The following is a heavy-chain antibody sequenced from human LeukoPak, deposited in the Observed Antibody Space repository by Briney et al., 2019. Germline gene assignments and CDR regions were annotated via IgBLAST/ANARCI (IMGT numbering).Heavy chain of an antibody. CDR3: ARGVFDSGAYSHDAFDV. CDR1: GFTVSGSY. CDR2: TYSTEST. J-gene: IGHJ3*01. D-gene: IGHD3-22*01. Sequence: GGSLRLSCAASGFTVSGSYFHWVRQAPGKGLEWVSATYSTESTYYPDSVRGRFTVSRDNSKNTVSLEMNNLGAEDTAVYYCARGVFDSGAYSHDAFDVWGRGTMVIVSS. V-gene: IGHV3-53*01.